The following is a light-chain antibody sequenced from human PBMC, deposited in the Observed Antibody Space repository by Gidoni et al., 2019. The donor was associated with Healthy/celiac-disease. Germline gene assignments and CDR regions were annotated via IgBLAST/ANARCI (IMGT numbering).Light chain of an antibody. V-gene: IGKV3-20*01. CDR3: QQYGSSPKT. CDR2: GAS. Sequence: EIVLTQSPGTLSLSPGERATLPCRASQSVSSSYLAWYQQKPGQAPRLLLYGASSRATGIPDRFSGSGSVTDFTLPISRLEPEDFAVYYCQQYGSSPKTFGQGTKVEIK. J-gene: IGKJ1*01. CDR1: QSVSSSY.